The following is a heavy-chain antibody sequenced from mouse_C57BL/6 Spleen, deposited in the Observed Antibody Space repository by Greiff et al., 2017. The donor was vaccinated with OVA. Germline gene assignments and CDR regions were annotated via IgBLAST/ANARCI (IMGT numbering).Heavy chain of an antibody. V-gene: IGHV1-39*01. J-gene: IGHJ4*01. CDR3: AREGSLITTVGPMDY. CDR2: INPNYGTT. Sequence: EVQLQQSGPELVKPGASVKISCKASGYSFTDYNMNWVKQSNGKSLEWIGVINPNYGTTSYNQKFKGKATLTVDQSSSTAYMQLNSLTSEDSAVYYFAREGSLITTVGPMDYWGQGTSVTVSS. D-gene: IGHD1-1*01. CDR1: GYSFTDYN.